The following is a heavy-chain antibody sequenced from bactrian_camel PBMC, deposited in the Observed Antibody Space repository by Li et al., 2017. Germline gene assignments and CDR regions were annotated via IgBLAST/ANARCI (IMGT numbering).Heavy chain of an antibody. V-gene: IGHV3-2*01. D-gene: IGHD2*01. J-gene: IGHJ6*01. CDR3: AAPAWYNEYSDRELGY. CDR1: RHPSNGYC. CDR2: ITSDSTT. Sequence: HVQLVESGGGSVQDGGSLRLSCAARRHPSNGYCMAWHRQAPGNERELVSSITSDSTTYYADSVKGRFTISRDNGKSTLYLQLNSLKTEDTAMYYCAAPAWYNEYSDRELGYWGRGTQVTVS.